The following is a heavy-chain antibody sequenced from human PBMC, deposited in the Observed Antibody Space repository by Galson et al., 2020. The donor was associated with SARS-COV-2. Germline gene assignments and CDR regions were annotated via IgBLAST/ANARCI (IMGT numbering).Heavy chain of an antibody. CDR3: ASGLGGDY. J-gene: IGHJ4*02. D-gene: IGHD1-26*01. CDR2: IFYSGFT. V-gene: IGHV4-31*02. Sequence: SQTLSLTCTVSGGSITSDDSYWSWIRQHPRRGLEWIGYIFYSGFTYYSPSFKSRVTMSLDTSKNQISLELNSVTAADTAVYYCASGLGGDYWGPGTLVTVSS. CDR1: GGSITSDDSY.